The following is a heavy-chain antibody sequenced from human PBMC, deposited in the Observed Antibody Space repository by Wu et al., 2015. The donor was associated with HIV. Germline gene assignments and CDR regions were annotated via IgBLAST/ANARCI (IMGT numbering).Heavy chain of an antibody. Sequence: QVHLVQFGGEVKKPGSSVKVTCKASGYSFTNYGISWVRQAPGQGLECMGKITPVLGSTVYTQKFRDRVTITADESTSTSYMELSSLTSEDTAVYYCAREVGAMLANWFDPWGQGTQVIVSS. J-gene: IGHJ5*02. V-gene: IGHV1-69*11. CDR3: AREVGAMLANWFDP. CDR1: GYSFTNYG. D-gene: IGHD3-10*01. CDR2: ITPVLGST.